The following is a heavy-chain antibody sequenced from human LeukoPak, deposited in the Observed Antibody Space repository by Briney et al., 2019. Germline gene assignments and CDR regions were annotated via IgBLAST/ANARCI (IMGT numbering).Heavy chain of an antibody. CDR1: GGSISSSSYY. CDR3: ARRIAARYNWFDP. J-gene: IGHJ5*02. V-gene: IGHV4-39*01. D-gene: IGHD6-6*01. Sequence: SETLSLXCTVSGGSISSSSYYWGGIRQPPGKGLEWSGSIYYSGSTYYNPSLKSRVTISVDTSKNQSSLKLSSVTAADTAVYYCARRIAARYNWFDPWGQGTLVTVSS. CDR2: IYYSGST.